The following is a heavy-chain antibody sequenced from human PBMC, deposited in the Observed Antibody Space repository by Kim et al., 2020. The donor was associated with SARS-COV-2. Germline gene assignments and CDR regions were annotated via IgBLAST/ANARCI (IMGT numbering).Heavy chain of an antibody. J-gene: IGHJ3*02. CDR1: GYSFTNYY. D-gene: IGHD3-16*01. Sequence: ASVKVSCKASGYSFTNYYIHWVRQAPGLGLEWMGWMHPNNDDTHCTQNFKGRVTLTRDTSISTAYMELNNLRSDDTTVYYCAREEEIPNYDIFDIWGQGTTVTVSS. V-gene: IGHV1-2*02. CDR2: MHPNNDDT. CDR3: AREEEIPNYDIFDI.